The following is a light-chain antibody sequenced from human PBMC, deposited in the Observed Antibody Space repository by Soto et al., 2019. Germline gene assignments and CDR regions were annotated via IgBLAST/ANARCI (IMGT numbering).Light chain of an antibody. V-gene: IGKV1-39*01. CDR1: GNVGWF. Sequence: DIQMTQSPSSLSASVGDRGSLTCQAGGNVGWFVNWYQKKPGKDPRLLIYATSNLPSGVTSRISGSGSGTEFNLTISSLQTEDFATYLCQQRYSAKYTFGQGTKVDIK. CDR2: ATS. J-gene: IGKJ2*01. CDR3: QQRYSAKYT.